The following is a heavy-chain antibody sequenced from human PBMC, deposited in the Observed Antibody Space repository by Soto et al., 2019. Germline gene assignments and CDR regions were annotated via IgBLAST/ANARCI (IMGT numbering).Heavy chain of an antibody. CDR2: ISWNSGSI. D-gene: IGHD3-3*01. J-gene: IGHJ4*02. Sequence: EVQLVESGGGLVQPGRSLRLSCAASGFTFDDYAMPWFRQAPGKGLEGVSGISWNSGSIGYADSVKGRFTISRDNAKNSLYLQMNSLRAEDTALYYCAKAGFWSGYYSLVDYWGQGTLVTVSS. CDR1: GFTFDDYA. V-gene: IGHV3-9*01. CDR3: AKAGFWSGYYSLVDY.